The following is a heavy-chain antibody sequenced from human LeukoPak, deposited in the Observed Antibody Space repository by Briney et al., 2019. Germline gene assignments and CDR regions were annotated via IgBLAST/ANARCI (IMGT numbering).Heavy chain of an antibody. J-gene: IGHJ3*01. CDR1: VFTFSSYA. Sequence: PGMSLRLSCAASVFTFSSYAMHWVRQAPGERMEWVSSDNSSNIYIYYAGSVQGRFIISRDNAKNSLYLQMNSLRAEDTTVYYCARAEAHYGDYNNSLDVWGQGTMVTVSS. D-gene: IGHD4-17*01. V-gene: IGHV3-21*03. CDR3: ARAEAHYGDYNNSLDV. CDR2: DNSSNIYI.